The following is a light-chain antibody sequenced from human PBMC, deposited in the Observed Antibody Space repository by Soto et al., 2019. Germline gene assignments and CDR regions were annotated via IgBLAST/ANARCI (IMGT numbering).Light chain of an antibody. V-gene: IGLV2-14*03. J-gene: IGLJ1*01. Sequence: QYALTQPASVFGSPGQSITFSCTGTSSDVGGYNFVSWYQQHPGKAPKLMIYEVSSRPSGVSNHFSGSKSGNTASLTISGLQPEDEADYYCSSYTTSTTVVFGTGIKLTGL. CDR1: SSDVGGYNF. CDR2: EVS. CDR3: SSYTTSTTVV.